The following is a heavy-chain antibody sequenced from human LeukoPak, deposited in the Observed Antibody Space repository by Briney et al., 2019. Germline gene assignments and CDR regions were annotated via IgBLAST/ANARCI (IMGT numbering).Heavy chain of an antibody. CDR3: ARHLQLWSPVDY. J-gene: IGHJ4*02. CDR2: IYYSGST. CDR1: GGSISSGGYY. D-gene: IGHD5-18*01. Sequence: SETLSLTCTVSGGSISSGGYYWSWIRQPPGKGLEWIGYIYYSGSTNYNPSLKSRVTISVDTSKNQFSLKLSSVTAADTAVYYCARHLQLWSPVDYWGQGTLVTVSS. V-gene: IGHV4-61*08.